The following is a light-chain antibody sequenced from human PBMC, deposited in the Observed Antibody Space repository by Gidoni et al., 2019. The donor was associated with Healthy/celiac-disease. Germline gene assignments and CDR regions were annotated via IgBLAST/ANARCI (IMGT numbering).Light chain of an antibody. V-gene: IGLV3-25*03. J-gene: IGLJ2*01. CDR3: RSADSSGVV. CDR2: KDS. CDR1: ALPKQY. Sequence: SYELTQPPSVSVSPGQTARITCSGDALPKQYAYWYQKKPGKAPVLVIYKDSERPSGISELFSGSSSGTTGTLNISGVQAEDEADYYCRSADSSGVVFGGGTKLTVV.